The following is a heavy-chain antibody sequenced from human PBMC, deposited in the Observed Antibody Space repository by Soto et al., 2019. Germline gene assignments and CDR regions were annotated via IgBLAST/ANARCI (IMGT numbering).Heavy chain of an antibody. D-gene: IGHD6-13*01. CDR3: ARECKVEDSSSWCPFDY. CDR2: INPNSGGT. V-gene: IGHV1-2*04. J-gene: IGHJ4*02. Sequence: ASVKVSCKASGYTFTGYYMHWVRQAPGQGLEWMGWINPNSGGTNYAQKFQGWVTMTRDTSISTAYMELSRLRSDDTAVYYCARECKVEDSSSWCPFDYWGQGTLVTVSS. CDR1: GYTFTGYY.